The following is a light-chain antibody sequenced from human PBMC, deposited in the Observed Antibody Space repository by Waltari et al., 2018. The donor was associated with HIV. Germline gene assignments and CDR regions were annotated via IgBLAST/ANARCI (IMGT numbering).Light chain of an antibody. CDR3: ATWDDSLSALWV. CDR1: SSNIGRNS. CDR2: RNN. J-gene: IGLJ3*02. Sequence: QSVLTQPPSASGTPGQRVTISCSGNSSNIGRNSVYWYQQLPGTTPRLLIFRNNPSPSGVPDRFSGSKSGTSASLAISGLRSEDEADYFCATWDDSLSALWVFGGGTKLTVL. V-gene: IGLV1-47*01.